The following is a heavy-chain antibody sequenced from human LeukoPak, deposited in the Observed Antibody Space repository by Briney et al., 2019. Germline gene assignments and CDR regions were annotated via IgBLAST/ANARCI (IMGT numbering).Heavy chain of an antibody. Sequence: PGRSLRLSCAASGFTFSSYAMHWVRQAPGKGQERQAVISYDGSNKYYADSVKGRFTISRDNSKNTLYLQMNSLRAEDTAVYYCAREHGDYGNYWGQGTLVTVSS. V-gene: IGHV3-30*04. J-gene: IGHJ4*02. CDR1: GFTFSSYA. CDR3: AREHGDYGNY. D-gene: IGHD4-17*01. CDR2: ISYDGSNK.